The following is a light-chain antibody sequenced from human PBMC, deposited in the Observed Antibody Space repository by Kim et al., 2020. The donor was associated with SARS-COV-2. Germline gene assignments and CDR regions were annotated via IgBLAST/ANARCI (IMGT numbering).Light chain of an antibody. J-gene: IGKJ2*01. V-gene: IGKV4-1*01. Sequence: DIVMTQSPDSLAVSLGERATINCKSSQSVLYSSNNKNYLAWYQQKPGQPPKLLIYWASTRESGVPDRFSGSGSGTDFTLTISSLQAEDVEVYYCQQYYSNPAFGQGTKLEI. CDR2: WAS. CDR1: QSVLYSSNNKNY. CDR3: QQYYSNPA.